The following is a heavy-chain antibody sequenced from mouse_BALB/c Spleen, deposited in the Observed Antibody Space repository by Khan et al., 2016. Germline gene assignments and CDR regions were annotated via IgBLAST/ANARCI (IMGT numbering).Heavy chain of an antibody. Sequence: QVQLQQSGAELAKPGASVKMSCKASGYTFTSYWMHWVKQRPGQGLEWIGYINPSTGYTEYNQKFKDKATLTADKSSSTAYMQLSSLTSEDSAVYCCARWDVAYWGQGTLVTVSA. V-gene: IGHV1-7*01. CDR2: INPSTGYT. J-gene: IGHJ3*01. CDR1: GYTFTSYW. CDR3: ARWDVAY. D-gene: IGHD4-1*01.